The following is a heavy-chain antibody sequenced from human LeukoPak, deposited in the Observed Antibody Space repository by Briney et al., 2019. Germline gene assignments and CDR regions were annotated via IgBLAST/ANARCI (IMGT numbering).Heavy chain of an antibody. CDR3: AKSKQQLVRVDYYYYMDV. CDR2: ISGSGGST. J-gene: IGHJ6*03. Sequence: GGSLRLSCAASGFTFSSYAMSWVRQAPGKGLEWVSAISGSGGSTYYADSVKGRFTISRDNSKNTLYLQMNSLRAEDTAVYYCAKSKQQLVRVDYYYYMDVWGKGTTVTVS. CDR1: GFTFSSYA. V-gene: IGHV3-23*01. D-gene: IGHD6-13*01.